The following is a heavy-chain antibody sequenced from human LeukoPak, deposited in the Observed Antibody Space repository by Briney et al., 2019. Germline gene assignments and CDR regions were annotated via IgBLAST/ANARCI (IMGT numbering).Heavy chain of an antibody. J-gene: IGHJ4*02. CDR3: ASSSVYCSGGSCYWGY. Sequence: GESLKISCKGSGYSFTSYWIGWVRQMPGKGLEWMGIIYPGDSDTRYSPSFKGQVTISADKSISTAYLQWSSLKASDTAMYYCASSSVYCSGGSCYWGYWGQGTLVTVSS. D-gene: IGHD2-15*01. V-gene: IGHV5-51*01. CDR1: GYSFTSYW. CDR2: IYPGDSDT.